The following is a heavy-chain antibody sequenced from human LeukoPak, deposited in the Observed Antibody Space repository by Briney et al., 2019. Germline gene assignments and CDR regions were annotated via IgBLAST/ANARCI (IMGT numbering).Heavy chain of an antibody. CDR2: ISGSGGDI. CDR3: AKLPTTGWYAGGNWFDP. CDR1: GFTSSNYA. J-gene: IGHJ5*02. D-gene: IGHD6-19*01. Sequence: GGSLRLSCTASGFTSSNYAMTWVRQAPGKGLEWVSLISGSGGDIRYADSVRGRFSISRDNSKNTLYLQMNSLRAEDTAVFYCAKLPTTGWYAGGNWFDPWGQGTLVTVSS. V-gene: IGHV3-23*01.